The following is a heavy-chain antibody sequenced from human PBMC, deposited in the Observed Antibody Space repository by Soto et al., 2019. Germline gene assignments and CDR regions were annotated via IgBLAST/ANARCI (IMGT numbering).Heavy chain of an antibody. CDR3: AREPVPENSMKWWFDY. J-gene: IGHJ4*02. Sequence: LTLTCDFSGFTFSSYSMNWVRQAPGKGLEWISYITSSGVTMYADSVRGRFTISRDDAKNSLYLQMNSLRDEDTAVYYCAREPVPENSMKWWFDYWGQGTLVTVSS. V-gene: IGHV3-48*02. CDR2: ITSSGVTM. D-gene: IGHD2-15*01. CDR1: GFTFSSYS.